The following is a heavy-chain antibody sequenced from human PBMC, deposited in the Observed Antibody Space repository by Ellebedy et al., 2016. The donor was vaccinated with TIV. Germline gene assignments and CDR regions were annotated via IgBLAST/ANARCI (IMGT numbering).Heavy chain of an antibody. V-gene: IGHV1-18*04. J-gene: IGHJ4*02. CDR3: ARDQGGCLGDS. D-gene: IGHD2-15*01. CDR1: GYTFVTYG. Sequence: ASVKVSCKASGYTFVTYGFSWVRQAPGQGLEWMGWISPHNGNTNDAQKFQDRVTMTTDTSTSTVYMELRSLRSDDTAVYYCARDQGGCLGDSWGQGTLVTVSS. CDR2: ISPHNGNT.